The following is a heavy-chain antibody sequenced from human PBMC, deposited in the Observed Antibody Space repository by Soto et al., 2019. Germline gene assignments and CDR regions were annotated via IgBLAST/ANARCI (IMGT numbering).Heavy chain of an antibody. V-gene: IGHV1-18*01. J-gene: IGHJ4*02. CDR2: ISAYNGNT. D-gene: IGHD4-17*01. CDR1: GYTFTSYG. CDR3: ARTPEAGYGDYDPKLPKIFGAYLDY. Sequence: GASVKVSCKASGYTFTSYGISWGRQAPGQGLEWMGWISAYNGNTNYAQKLQGRVTMTTDTSTSTAYMELRSLRSDDTAVYYCARTPEAGYGDYDPKLPKIFGAYLDYWGQGTLVTVSS.